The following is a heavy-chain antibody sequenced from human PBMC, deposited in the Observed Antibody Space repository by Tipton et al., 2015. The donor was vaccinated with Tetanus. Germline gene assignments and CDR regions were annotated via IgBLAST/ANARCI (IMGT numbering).Heavy chain of an antibody. Sequence: GSLRLSCAASGFTLSDYYMSWIRQAPGKGLEWVSSISSSSRYIYYADSVKGRFTISRDNAKNSLYLQMISLRAEDTAVYSCARGMAEASNCGGDCYSDYWGRGTLVTVSS. CDR1: GFTLSDYY. CDR3: ARGMAEASNCGGDCYSDY. V-gene: IGHV3-11*06. D-gene: IGHD2-21*02. J-gene: IGHJ4*02. CDR2: ISSSSRYI.